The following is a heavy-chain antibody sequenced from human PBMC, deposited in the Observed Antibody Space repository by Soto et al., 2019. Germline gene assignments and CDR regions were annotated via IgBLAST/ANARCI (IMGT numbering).Heavy chain of an antibody. Sequence: QVRLVQSGAEVKKPGASVKVSCKASGYTFTSYGISWVRQAPGQGLEWMGWISAYNGNTNYAQKLQGRVTMATDTATSTAYMEMRSLRSDDTAVYYCARGVSTGDADYYYYCMAVWGKGTTVTVSS. V-gene: IGHV1-18*01. CDR2: ISAYNGNT. CDR3: ARGVSTGDADYYYYCMAV. CDR1: GYTFTSYG. D-gene: IGHD7-27*01. J-gene: IGHJ6*03.